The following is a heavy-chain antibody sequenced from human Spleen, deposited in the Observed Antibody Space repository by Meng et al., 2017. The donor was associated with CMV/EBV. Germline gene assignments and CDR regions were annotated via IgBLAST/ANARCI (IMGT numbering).Heavy chain of an antibody. CDR2: IDNGGNT. D-gene: IGHD2-21*01. J-gene: IGHJ4*02. Sequence: LSCAASGFTVSNSYVSWVRQAPGEGLEWVSVIDNGGNTYYADSVKGRFTISRDKSKNTLFLQMNGLRHEDTAMYYCATIVVVPDTTDYWGQGTLVTVSS. CDR3: ATIVVVPDTTDY. V-gene: IGHV3-53*05. CDR1: GFTVSNSY.